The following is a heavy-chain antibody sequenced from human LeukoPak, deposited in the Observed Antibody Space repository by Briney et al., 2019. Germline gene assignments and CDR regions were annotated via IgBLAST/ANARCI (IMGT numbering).Heavy chain of an antibody. D-gene: IGHD6-13*01. CDR3: ARARTGYSSSWYMSWFDP. V-gene: IGHV4-34*01. Sequence: SETLSLTCAVYGGSLSGYYWSWIGPPPGKGLEWIGEINHSGSTNYNPSLKSRVTISVDTSKNQFSLKLSSVTAADTAVYYCARARTGYSSSWYMSWFDPWGQGTLVTVSS. CDR2: INHSGST. CDR1: GGSLSGYY. J-gene: IGHJ5*02.